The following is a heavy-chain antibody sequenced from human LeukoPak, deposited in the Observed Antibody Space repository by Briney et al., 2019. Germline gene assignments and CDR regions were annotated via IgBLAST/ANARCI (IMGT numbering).Heavy chain of an antibody. CDR2: IYYSGST. D-gene: IGHD1-26*01. Sequence: PSETLSLTCTVSGGSISSSIYYWGWIRQPPGKGLEWIGSIYYSGSTYYNPSLKSRVTISVDTSKKQFSLKLSSVTAADTAVYYCARDLGATGLWGQGTLVTVSS. CDR1: GGSISSSIYY. CDR3: ARDLGATGL. J-gene: IGHJ4*02. V-gene: IGHV4-39*02.